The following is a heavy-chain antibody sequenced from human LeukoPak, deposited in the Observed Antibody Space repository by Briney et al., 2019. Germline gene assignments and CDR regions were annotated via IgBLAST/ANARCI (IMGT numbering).Heavy chain of an antibody. J-gene: IGHJ4*02. D-gene: IGHD3-10*01. CDR2: IYYRGST. Sequence: PSETLSLTCTVSGGSIISGGYYWSWIRQHPGKGLEWIGYIYYRGSTYYNPSLKSRVTISVDTPKNQFSLNLTSVTAADTAVYYCARWVAPGTLDYWGQGTLVTVSS. CDR3: ARWVAPGTLDY. CDR1: GGSIISGGYY. V-gene: IGHV4-31*03.